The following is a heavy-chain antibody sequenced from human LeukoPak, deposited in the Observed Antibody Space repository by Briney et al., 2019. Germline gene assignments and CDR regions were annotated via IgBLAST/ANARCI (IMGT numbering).Heavy chain of an antibody. J-gene: IGHJ5*02. V-gene: IGHV3-30*02. CDR2: IRYDGSDK. Sequence: GGSLRLSCAASGFNFTNYDMHWARQAPGKGLEWVAFIRYDGSDKYYADSVKGRLTISRDNSKNTLYLQMNSLRTEDTAVYYCAKGDTSWGQGTLVTVSS. CDR1: GFNFTNYD. D-gene: IGHD2-21*02. CDR3: AKGDTS.